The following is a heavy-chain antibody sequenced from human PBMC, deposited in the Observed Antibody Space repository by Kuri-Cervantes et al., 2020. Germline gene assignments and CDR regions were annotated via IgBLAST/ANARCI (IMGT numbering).Heavy chain of an antibody. V-gene: IGHV3-23*01. CDR3: ARDRDYGHDY. CDR1: GFTFSSYA. CDR2: ISGSGGST. J-gene: IGHJ4*02. D-gene: IGHD3-16*01. Sequence: GESLKISCAASGFTFSSYAMHWVRQAPGKGLEWVSAISGSGGSTYYADSVKGRFTISRDNSKNTLYLQMDSLRAEDTAVYYCARDRDYGHDYWGQGTLVTISS.